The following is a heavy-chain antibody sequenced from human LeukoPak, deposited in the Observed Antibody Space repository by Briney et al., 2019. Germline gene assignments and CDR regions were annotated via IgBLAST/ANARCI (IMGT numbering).Heavy chain of an antibody. J-gene: IGHJ4*02. V-gene: IGHV3-23*01. Sequence: GGSLRLSCAASGFTVPNDAMAWVRQAPGKGLEWVSSSGGGYNTYYADSVEGRFTISRDNSKNTLYLQLTSLRAEDTAVYYCAKGFYYDGRGDYLDFWGQGTLVTVSS. CDR1: GFTVPNDA. D-gene: IGHD3-22*01. CDR3: AKGFYYDGRGDYLDF. CDR2: SSGGGYNT.